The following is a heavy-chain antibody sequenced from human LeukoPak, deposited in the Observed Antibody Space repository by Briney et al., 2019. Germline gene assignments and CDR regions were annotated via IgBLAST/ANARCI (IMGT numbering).Heavy chain of an antibody. J-gene: IGHJ4*02. D-gene: IGHD3-22*01. CDR1: GFTFSRYA. V-gene: IGHV3-23*01. CDR2: MSGSGGRK. Sequence: PGASLRLSCAASGFTFSRYAMSWVRQAAGKGVEGVAAMSGSGGRKYYEDSVKGQFTISRDNSNNPLYLQMNSLRAEDPAVYYCAKDRRKYYYDSSAYFLFDYWGQGTLVTVSS. CDR3: AKDRRKYYYDSSAYFLFDY.